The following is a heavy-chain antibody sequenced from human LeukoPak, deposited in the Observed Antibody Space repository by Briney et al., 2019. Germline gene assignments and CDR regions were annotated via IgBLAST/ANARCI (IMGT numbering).Heavy chain of an antibody. CDR2: IYYSGST. CDR3: ARRWNSAFDY. CDR1: GGSISSSSYY. J-gene: IGHJ4*02. V-gene: IGHV4-39*01. Sequence: SETLSLTCTASGGSISSSSYYWGWIRQPPGKGLEWIGSIYYSGSTYYNPSLKSRVTISVDTSKNQFSLKLSSVTAADTAVYYCARRWNSAFDYWGQGTLVTVSS. D-gene: IGHD1-7*01.